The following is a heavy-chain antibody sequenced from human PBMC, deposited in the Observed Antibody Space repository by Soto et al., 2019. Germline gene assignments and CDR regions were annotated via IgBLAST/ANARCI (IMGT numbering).Heavy chain of an antibody. Sequence: EVQLVESGGGLVQPGGSLRLSCAASGFTFSRYWMHWVRQAPGKGLVWVSRVNSDGTSTSYADSVKGRFTISRDNAKNTLSLQMNGLRTEDTAVYYCASSVGAGNWFGPWGQGTLVTVSS. CDR1: GFTFSRYW. D-gene: IGHD3-3*01. CDR3: ASSVGAGNWFGP. V-gene: IGHV3-74*01. CDR2: VNSDGTST. J-gene: IGHJ5*02.